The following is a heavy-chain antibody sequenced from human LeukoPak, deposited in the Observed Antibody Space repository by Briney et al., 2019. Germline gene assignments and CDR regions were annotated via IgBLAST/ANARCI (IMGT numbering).Heavy chain of an antibody. J-gene: IGHJ4*02. CDR2: ISGSGGST. CDR3: AKWLGGQPEIDY. D-gene: IGHD1-14*01. CDR1: GFTFSSYA. Sequence: PGGSLRLSCAAPGFTFSSYAMSWVRQAPGKGLEWVSAISGSGGSTYYADSVKGRFTISRDNSKNTLYLQMNSLRAEDTAVYYCAKWLGGQPEIDYWGQGTLVTVSS. V-gene: IGHV3-23*01.